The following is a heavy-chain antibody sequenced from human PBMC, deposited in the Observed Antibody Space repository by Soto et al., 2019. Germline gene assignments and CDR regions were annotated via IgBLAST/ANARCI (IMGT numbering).Heavy chain of an antibody. V-gene: IGHV3-30*18. CDR2: ISYDGSKK. J-gene: IGHJ4*02. CDR3: AKDLSGY. CDR1: GFTFSSYG. Sequence: PGGSLRLSCAASGFTFSSYGMHWVRQAPGKGLEWVAVISYDGSKKYYADSVKGRFTISRDNSKNTLYLQMNSLRAEDTAVYYFAKDLSGYWGQGTLVTVSS. D-gene: IGHD3-10*01.